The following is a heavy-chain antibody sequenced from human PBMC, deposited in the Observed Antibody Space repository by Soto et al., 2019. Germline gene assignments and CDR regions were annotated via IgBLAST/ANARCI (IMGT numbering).Heavy chain of an antibody. CDR2: MNPNSGNT. D-gene: IGHD3-3*01. J-gene: IGHJ6*04. Sequence: VASVKVSCKASGYTFTSYDINAVRQATGQGLEWTGCMNPNSGNTGYAQKFQGSVTMTRHTSISTGYMELSSLRSEDTAVYYCARGGYYDFWISLPSGMDVWGKGTTVTVSS. CDR3: ARGGYYDFWISLPSGMDV. V-gene: IGHV1-8*01. CDR1: GYTFTSYD.